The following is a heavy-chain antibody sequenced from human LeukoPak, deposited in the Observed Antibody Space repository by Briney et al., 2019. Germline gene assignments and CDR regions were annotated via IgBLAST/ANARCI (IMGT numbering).Heavy chain of an antibody. D-gene: IGHD3-3*01. CDR3: ARAFRGIFGVFEAFDI. CDR1: EFSVGSNY. V-gene: IGHV3-66*01. Sequence: GGSLRLSCAASEFSVGSNYMTWVRQAPGKGLEWVSLIYSGGSTYYADSVKGRFTISRDNSKNTLYLQMNSLRAEDTAVYYCARAFRGIFGVFEAFDIWGQGTMVTVSS. CDR2: IYSGGST. J-gene: IGHJ3*02.